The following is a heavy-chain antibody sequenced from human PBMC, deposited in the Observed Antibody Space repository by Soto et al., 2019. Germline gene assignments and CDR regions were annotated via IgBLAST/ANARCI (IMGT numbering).Heavy chain of an antibody. CDR2: MNPNSGNT. Sequence: ASVKVSCKASGYTFTSYDINWVRQATGQELEWMGWMNPNSGNTGYAQKFQGRVTMTRNTSISTAYMELSSLRSEDTAVYYCARDTYYYDSSGYYSKGFDLWGQGTPVTVSA. V-gene: IGHV1-8*01. J-gene: IGHJ5*02. D-gene: IGHD3-22*01. CDR1: GYTFTSYD. CDR3: ARDTYYYDSSGYYSKGFDL.